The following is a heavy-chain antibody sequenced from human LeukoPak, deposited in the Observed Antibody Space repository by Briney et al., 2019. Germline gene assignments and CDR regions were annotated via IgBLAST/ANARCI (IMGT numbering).Heavy chain of an antibody. V-gene: IGHV1-69*05. Sequence: SVKVSCXASGGTFSSYAISWVRQALGQGLEWMGRIIPIFGTANYAQKFQGRVTITTDESTSTAYMELSSLRSEDTAVYYCARDGRKVIAAAFWFDPWGQGTLVTVSS. CDR3: ARDGRKVIAAAFWFDP. J-gene: IGHJ5*02. CDR2: IIPIFGTA. CDR1: GGTFSSYA. D-gene: IGHD6-13*01.